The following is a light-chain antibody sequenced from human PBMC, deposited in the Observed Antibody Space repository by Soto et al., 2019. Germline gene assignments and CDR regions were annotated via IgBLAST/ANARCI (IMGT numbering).Light chain of an antibody. J-gene: IGLJ1*01. V-gene: IGLV2-14*03. Sequence: QSVLXQPASVSGSPGQSITISCTGTSSDVGGYNYVSWYQHHPGKAPKLMIYDVSNRPSGVSNRFSGSKSGNTASLSISGLQPEDEADYYCSSYRTSNTRQIVCGTGTKVTVL. CDR3: SSYRTSNTRQIV. CDR1: SSDVGGYNY. CDR2: DVS.